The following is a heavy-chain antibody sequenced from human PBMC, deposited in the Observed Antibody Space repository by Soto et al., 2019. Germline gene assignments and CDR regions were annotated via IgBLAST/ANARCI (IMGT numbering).Heavy chain of an antibody. D-gene: IGHD2-2*01. CDR3: AKALPEYQLPAYSWCDL. V-gene: IGHV3-9*01. CDR2: ISWHSGSI. Sequence: EVQLVESGGGLVQPGRSLRLSCAAAGFTFDDYAMHWVRQAPGKGLERVSGISWHSGSIGYADSVKGRFTISRDNAKNSLYLQMNSLRAEDTALYYCAKALPEYQLPAYSWCDLCGQGTLVTVSP. J-gene: IGHJ5*02. CDR1: GFTFDDYA.